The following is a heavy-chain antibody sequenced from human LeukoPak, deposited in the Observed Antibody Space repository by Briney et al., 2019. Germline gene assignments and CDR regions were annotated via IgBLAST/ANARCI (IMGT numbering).Heavy chain of an antibody. D-gene: IGHD1-26*01. CDR3: ARDAGGATDLANY. J-gene: IGHJ4*02. V-gene: IGHV1-2*02. CDR1: GYTFTSYG. CDR2: ISAYSGGT. Sequence: ASVTVSCKASGYTFTSYGISWVRQAPGQGLEWMGWISAYSGGTNYAQKFQGRVTMTRDTSISTAYMELSRLRFDDTAVYYCARDAGGATDLANYWGQGTLVTVSS.